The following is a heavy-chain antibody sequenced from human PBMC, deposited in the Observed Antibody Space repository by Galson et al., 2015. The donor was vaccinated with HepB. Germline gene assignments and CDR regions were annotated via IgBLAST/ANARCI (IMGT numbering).Heavy chain of an antibody. CDR2: IESGGGNI. CDR1: GFTSSGHA. Sequence: SLRLSCAVFGFTSSGHAMHWVRQAPGMGLEWVAVIESGGGNIRYADSVKGRFAISRDDSKSTLFLQMNSLRPEDTAVYYCTKDLHAHYTSDWWGQGALVTVAS. V-gene: IGHV3-30*09. J-gene: IGHJ4*02. D-gene: IGHD2-2*01. CDR3: TKDLHAHYTSDW.